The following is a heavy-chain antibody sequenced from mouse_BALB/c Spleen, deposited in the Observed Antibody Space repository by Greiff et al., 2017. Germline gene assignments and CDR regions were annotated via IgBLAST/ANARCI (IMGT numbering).Heavy chain of an antibody. CDR1: GFTFSDYG. D-gene: IGHD1-1*01. Sequence: DGKLVESGGGLVQPGGSRKLSCAASGFTFSDYGMAWVRQAPGKGPEWVAFISNLAYSIYYADTVTGRFTISRENAKNTLYLEMSSLRSEDTAMYYCARDCSYYAMDYWGQGTSVTVSS. CDR2: ISNLAYSI. J-gene: IGHJ4*01. V-gene: IGHV5-15*02. CDR3: ARDCSYYAMDY.